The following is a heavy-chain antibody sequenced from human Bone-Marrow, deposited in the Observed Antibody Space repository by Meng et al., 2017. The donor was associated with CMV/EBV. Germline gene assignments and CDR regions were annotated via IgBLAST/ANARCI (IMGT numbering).Heavy chain of an antibody. CDR3: AGPYCSSTSCYSTLRY. Sequence: ASVKVSCKASGGTFSSYAISWVRQAPGQGLEWMGWISAYNGNTKYAEKFQGRVTMTTDTSTSTANMELRSLRSDDTAVYYCAGPYCSSTSCYSTLRYWGQGTLVTVSS. CDR2: ISAYNGNT. J-gene: IGHJ4*02. CDR1: GGTFSSYA. D-gene: IGHD2-2*01. V-gene: IGHV1-18*01.